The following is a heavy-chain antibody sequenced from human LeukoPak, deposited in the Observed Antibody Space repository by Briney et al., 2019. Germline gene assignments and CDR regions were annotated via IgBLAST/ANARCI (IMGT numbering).Heavy chain of an antibody. D-gene: IGHD3-22*01. V-gene: IGHV4-61*02. CDR3: ARERGYDSSGYYYDY. CDR1: GGSISSGTYY. CDR2: IYTSGST. Sequence: SDTLSLTCTVSGGSISSGTYYWSWLRQPAGKGLEGIGRIYTSGSTNYNPSLKSRVTISVDTSKNQFSLKLSSVTAADTAVYYCARERGYDSSGYYYDYWGQGTLVTVSS. J-gene: IGHJ4*02.